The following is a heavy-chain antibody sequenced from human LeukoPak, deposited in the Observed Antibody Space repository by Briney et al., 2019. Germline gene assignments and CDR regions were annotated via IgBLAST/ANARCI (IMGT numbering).Heavy chain of an antibody. D-gene: IGHD3-9*01. Sequence: PGGSLRLSCVASGFAFSTYGMHWVRQAPGKGLEWVAYVRSDGSHDSYADSVTGRFTIPRDNSKNTLFLQMNSLRAEDTSMYYCAKDARSFDWLFDHWGQGILVTVSS. V-gene: IGHV3-30*02. J-gene: IGHJ4*02. CDR2: VRSDGSHD. CDR1: GFAFSTYG. CDR3: AKDARSFDWLFDH.